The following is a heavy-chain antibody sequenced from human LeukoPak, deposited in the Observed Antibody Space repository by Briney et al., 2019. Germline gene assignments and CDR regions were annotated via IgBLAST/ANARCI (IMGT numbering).Heavy chain of an antibody. V-gene: IGHV1-2*02. CDR1: GYTFTGYY. Sequence: ASVKVSCKASGYTFTGYYMHWVRQAPGQGLEWMGWINPNSGGTNYAQKFQGRVTMTRDTSISTAYMELSRLRSDDTAVYYCASEHSPNYYDSSGYDESFDYWGQGALVTVSS. J-gene: IGHJ4*02. CDR2: INPNSGGT. CDR3: ASEHSPNYYDSSGYDESFDY. D-gene: IGHD3-22*01.